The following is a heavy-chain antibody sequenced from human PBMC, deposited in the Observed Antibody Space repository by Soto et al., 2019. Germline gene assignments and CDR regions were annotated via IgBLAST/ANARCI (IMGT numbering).Heavy chain of an antibody. CDR3: ARDKSSGWYVGYYYYYGMDV. CDR1: GYTFTSYG. V-gene: IGHV1-18*04. J-gene: IGHJ6*01. D-gene: IGHD6-19*01. CDR2: ISAYNGNT. Sequence: ASVKVSCKASGYTFTSYGISWVRQAPGQGLEWMGWISAYNGNTNYAQELQGRVTMTTDTSTSTAYMELRSLRSDDTAVYYCARDKSSGWYVGYYYYYGMDVWGQGTTVTVSS.